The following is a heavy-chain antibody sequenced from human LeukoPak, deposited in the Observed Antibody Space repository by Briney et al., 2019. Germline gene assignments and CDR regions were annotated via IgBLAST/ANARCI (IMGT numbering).Heavy chain of an antibody. CDR1: GFTFSSYA. V-gene: IGHV3-23*01. CDR3: AKFVVVVAATFENYFDY. CDR2: ISGSGGST. D-gene: IGHD2-15*01. J-gene: IGHJ4*02. Sequence: PGGSLRLSCAASGFTFSSYAMSWVRQAPGKGLEWVSAISGSGGSTYYADSVKGRFTISRDNSENTLYLQMNSLRAEDTAVYYCAKFVVVVAATFENYFDYWGQGTLVTVSS.